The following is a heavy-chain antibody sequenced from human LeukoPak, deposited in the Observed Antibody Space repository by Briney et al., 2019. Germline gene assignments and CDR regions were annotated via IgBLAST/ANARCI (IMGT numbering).Heavy chain of an antibody. CDR3: ARGGILGYCSSTSCGPM. J-gene: IGHJ4*02. CDR1: GFTFSSYS. D-gene: IGHD2-2*01. Sequence: GSLRLSCAASGFTFSSYSMNWVRQAPGKGLEWVSSISSSSSYIYYADSVKGRFTISRDNAKNSLYLQMNSLRAEDTAVYYCARGGILGYCSSTSCGPMWGQGTLVTVSS. CDR2: ISSSSSYI. V-gene: IGHV3-21*01.